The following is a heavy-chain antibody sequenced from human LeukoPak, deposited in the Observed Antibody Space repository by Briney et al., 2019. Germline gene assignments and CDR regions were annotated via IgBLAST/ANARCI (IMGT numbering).Heavy chain of an antibody. V-gene: IGHV1-2*04. CDR2: INPNSGGT. CDR3: AREGRLYSGYDGLDY. J-gene: IGHJ4*02. CDR1: GYTFTSYY. Sequence: ASVKVSCKASGYTFTSYYMHWVRQAPGQGLEWMGWINPNSGGTNYAQKFQGWVTMTRDTSISTAYMELSRLRSDDTAVYYCAREGRLYSGYDGLDYWGQGTLVTVSS. D-gene: IGHD5-12*01.